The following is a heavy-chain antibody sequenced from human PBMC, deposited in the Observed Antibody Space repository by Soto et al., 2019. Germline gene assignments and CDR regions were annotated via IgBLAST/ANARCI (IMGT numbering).Heavy chain of an antibody. D-gene: IGHD3-10*01. CDR3: ARERDYYGSGSPGLDYYGMDV. J-gene: IGHJ6*02. V-gene: IGHV4-30-4*08. CDR2: IYYNGST. Sequence: QVQLQESGPGLVKPSQTLSLTCTVSGDSISSDNYYWSWIRQPPGKGPEWIGYIYYNGSTYYSPSLKSRVTISVDTSKKQFSLKLSSVTAGDTAVYYCARERDYYGSGSPGLDYYGMDVWGQGTTVTVSS. CDR1: GDSISSDNYY.